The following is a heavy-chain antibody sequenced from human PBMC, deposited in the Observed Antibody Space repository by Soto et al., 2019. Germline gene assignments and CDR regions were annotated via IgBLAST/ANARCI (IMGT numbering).Heavy chain of an antibody. J-gene: IGHJ4*02. V-gene: IGHV4-34*01. Sequence: PSETLSLTCAVYGGSFSGYYWSWIRQPPGKGLEWIGEINHSGSTNYNPSLKSRVTISVDTSKNQFSLKLSSVTAADTAVYYCARGWATMVRGVILDYWGQGTLVTVSS. D-gene: IGHD3-10*01. CDR3: ARGWATMVRGVILDY. CDR1: GGSFSGYY. CDR2: INHSGST.